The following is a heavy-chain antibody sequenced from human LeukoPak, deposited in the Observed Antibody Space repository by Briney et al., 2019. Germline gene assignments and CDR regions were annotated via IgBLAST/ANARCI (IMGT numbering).Heavy chain of an antibody. V-gene: IGHV3-23*01. Sequence: GGSLRLSCEASGFTFTRYAMNWVRQAPGKGRGWISAISGSGGASYYAASVKGRFTVSRDNSNNTSYLQLNSLRAEDTATYYCAKGRGATYQWYFDLWGRGTLVTVAT. CDR1: GFTFTRYA. CDR3: AKGRGATYQWYFDL. J-gene: IGHJ2*01. CDR2: ISGSGGAS.